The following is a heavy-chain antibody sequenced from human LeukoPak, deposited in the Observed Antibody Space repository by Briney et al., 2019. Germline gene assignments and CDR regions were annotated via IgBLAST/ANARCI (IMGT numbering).Heavy chain of an antibody. D-gene: IGHD3-16*01. Sequence: SETLSLTCTVSGGSISSYYWGWIRQPAGKGLEWIGRIYTSGGTNYNPSLKSRVTISVDKSRKQFSLQLSSVTAADTAVYYCARDLGGYSYYYMDVWGKATTVTVSS. V-gene: IGHV4-4*07. CDR1: GGSISSYY. CDR2: IYTSGGT. CDR3: ARDLGGYSYYYMDV. J-gene: IGHJ6*03.